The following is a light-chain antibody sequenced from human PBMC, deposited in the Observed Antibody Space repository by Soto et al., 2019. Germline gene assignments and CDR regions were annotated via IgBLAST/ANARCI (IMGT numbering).Light chain of an antibody. CDR1: QSVSSS. CDR2: GAS. CDR3: QHYNNWWT. J-gene: IGKJ1*01. Sequence: EIVLTQSPYTLSLSSGERATLSCRASQSVSSSFLAWYQQKPGQAPRLLIYGASTRATGIPARFSGSGSGTEFTLTISSLQSEDFAVYYCQHYNNWWTFGQGTKVDI. V-gene: IGKV3-15*01.